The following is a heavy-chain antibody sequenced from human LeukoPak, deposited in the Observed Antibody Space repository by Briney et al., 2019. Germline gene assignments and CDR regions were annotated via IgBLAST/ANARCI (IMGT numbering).Heavy chain of an antibody. Sequence: GGSLRLSCAASGFTFSSYSMNWVRQAPGKGLEWVSSISSGSSYIYYADSLRGRFTISRDNAKNSLYLQMNSLRAEDTAVYYCARHKDTAMASNIDYWGQGTLVTVSS. J-gene: IGHJ4*02. CDR1: GFTFSSYS. CDR3: ARHKDTAMASNIDY. V-gene: IGHV3-21*01. CDR2: ISSGSSYI. D-gene: IGHD5-18*01.